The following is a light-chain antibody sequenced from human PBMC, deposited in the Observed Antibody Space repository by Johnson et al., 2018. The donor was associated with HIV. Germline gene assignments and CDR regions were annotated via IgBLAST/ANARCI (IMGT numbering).Light chain of an antibody. CDR2: DND. CDR3: GTWATSLGAQYV. J-gene: IGLJ1*01. V-gene: IGLV1-51*01. Sequence: QAVLTQPPSVSAAPGQNVTISCSGSSSNIGINYVSWFQQLPGTAPKLLIYDNDKRPSGIPDRFSGSKSGPSATLAITGLQTGDEADYYCGTWATSLGAQYVFGSGTKVTVL. CDR1: SSNIGINY.